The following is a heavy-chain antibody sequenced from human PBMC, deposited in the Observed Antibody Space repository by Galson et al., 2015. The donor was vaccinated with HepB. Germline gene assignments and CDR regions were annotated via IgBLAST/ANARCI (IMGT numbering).Heavy chain of an antibody. CDR1: GFTVSNNY. J-gene: IGHJ4*02. Sequence: SLRLSCAASGFTVSNNYMTWVRQAPETGLEWVSLIYSDGTTRYAGSVKGRFTISRDNYKYMLYLQMNSLRAEDTAIYYCTGLRGSTPGGFWGQGTLVTVSS. D-gene: IGHD1-7*01. CDR2: IYSDGTT. V-gene: IGHV3-53*01. CDR3: TGLRGSTPGGF.